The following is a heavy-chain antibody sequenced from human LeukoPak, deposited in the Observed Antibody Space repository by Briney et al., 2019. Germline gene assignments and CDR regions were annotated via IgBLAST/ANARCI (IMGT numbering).Heavy chain of an antibody. CDR2: ISGSGGST. CDR1: GFTFSSYA. V-gene: IGHV3-23*01. D-gene: IGHD3-3*01. CDR3: AKFGSITIFGVVKAPDY. J-gene: IGHJ4*02. Sequence: PGGSLRLSCAASGFTFSSYAMSWVRQAPGKGLEWVSAISGSGGSTYYADSVKGRFTISRDNSKNTLYLQMNSLRVEDTAVYYCAKFGSITIFGVVKAPDYWGQGTLVTVSS.